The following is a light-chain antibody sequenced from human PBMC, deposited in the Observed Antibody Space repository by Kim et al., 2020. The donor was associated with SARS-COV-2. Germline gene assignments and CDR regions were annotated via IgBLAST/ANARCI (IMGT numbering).Light chain of an antibody. J-gene: IGKJ2*01. Sequence: SATVGDRVTLPCRAGQNMSNYLAWFEQKQGKVPTRLFFAASTLQSGVPSRFSGSGSGTEFPLTISSLQPEDFASYYCVQHNSYPYTFGQGTNLEI. CDR3: VQHNSYPYT. V-gene: IGKV1-17*03. CDR2: AAS. CDR1: QNMSNY.